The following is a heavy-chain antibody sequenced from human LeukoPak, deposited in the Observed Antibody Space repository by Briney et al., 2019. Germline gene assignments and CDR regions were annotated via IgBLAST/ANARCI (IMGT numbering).Heavy chain of an antibody. Sequence: PGGSLRLSCAASGFTFSKHGMDWVRQAPGKGLEWVSGISPSGDITYYADSVKGRFTISRDNSKNTVYLEVISPTAEDTAVYYCAKDDAWLRFGEWSQGTLVTVSS. CDR3: AKDDAWLRFGE. CDR1: GFTFSKHG. J-gene: IGHJ4*02. D-gene: IGHD3-10*01. CDR2: ISPSGDIT. V-gene: IGHV3-23*01.